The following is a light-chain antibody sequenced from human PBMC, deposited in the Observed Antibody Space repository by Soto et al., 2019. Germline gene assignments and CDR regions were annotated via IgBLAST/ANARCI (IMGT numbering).Light chain of an antibody. CDR3: QQYGRSPLMYT. J-gene: IGKJ2*01. CDR1: QSITSNF. V-gene: IGKV3-20*01. Sequence: IVLTQSPGTLSLSPGERATLSCRASQSITSNFLAWYQQKPGQAPRLLIYGASTRAAGVPDRISGSGSGTDFTLTITRLEPEDFAVYYCQQYGRSPLMYTFGQGTKLGV. CDR2: GAS.